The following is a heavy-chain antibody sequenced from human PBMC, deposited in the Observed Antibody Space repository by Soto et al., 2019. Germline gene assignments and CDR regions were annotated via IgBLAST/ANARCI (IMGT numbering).Heavy chain of an antibody. Sequence: SETLSLTCAVYGGSFSGYYWSWIRQPPGKGLEWIGEINHGGSTNYNPSLKSRVTISVDTSKNQFSLKLSSVTAADTAVYYCARDFRLVFDYWGQGTLVTVSS. CDR2: INHGGST. CDR3: ARDFRLVFDY. D-gene: IGHD3-22*01. J-gene: IGHJ4*02. CDR1: GGSFSGYY. V-gene: IGHV4-34*01.